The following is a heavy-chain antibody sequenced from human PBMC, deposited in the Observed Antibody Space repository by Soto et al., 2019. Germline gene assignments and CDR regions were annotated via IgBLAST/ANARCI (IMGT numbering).Heavy chain of an antibody. CDR2: IYYSGST. CDR3: ARHPSDFWFDP. Sequence: QLQLPESGPGLVKPSETLSLPCTVSGGSISSSSYFWGWFRQPPGKGLEWIGSIYYSGSTYYNPSLKSRVTVSVDTSKTQFSLKLSSVTAADTAVYYCARHPSDFWFDPWGQGTLVTVSS. CDR1: GGSISSSSYF. V-gene: IGHV4-39*01. J-gene: IGHJ5*02. D-gene: IGHD2-21*02.